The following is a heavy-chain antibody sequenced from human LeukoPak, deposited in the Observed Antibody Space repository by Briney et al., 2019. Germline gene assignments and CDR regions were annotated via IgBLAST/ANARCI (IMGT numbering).Heavy chain of an antibody. Sequence: SETLSLTCTVSGGSISSYYWSWIRQPPGKGLEWIGYIYYSGSTNYNPSLKSRVTISVDTSKNQFSLKLSSVTAADTAVYYCARGPITMKLHAFDIWGQGIMVTVSS. J-gene: IGHJ3*02. V-gene: IGHV4-59*12. CDR1: GGSISSYY. CDR3: ARGPITMKLHAFDI. D-gene: IGHD3-22*01. CDR2: IYYSGST.